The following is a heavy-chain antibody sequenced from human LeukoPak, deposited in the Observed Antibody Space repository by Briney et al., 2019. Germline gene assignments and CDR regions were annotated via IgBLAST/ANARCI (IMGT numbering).Heavy chain of an antibody. J-gene: IGHJ6*03. CDR3: ARASYGGNPSPSAVYYYYYYMDV. D-gene: IGHD4/OR15-4a*01. V-gene: IGHV1-8*01. CDR2: MNPNSGNT. CDR1: GYTFTSYD. Sequence: SVKVSCKASGYTFTSYDINWVRQATGQGLEWMGWMNPNSGNTGYAQKFQGRVTMTRNTSISTAYMELSSLRSEDTAVYYCARASYGGNPSPSAVYYYYYYMDVWGKGTTVTVSS.